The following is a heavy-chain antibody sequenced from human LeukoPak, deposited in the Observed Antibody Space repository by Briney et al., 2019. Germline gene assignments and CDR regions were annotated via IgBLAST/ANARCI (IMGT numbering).Heavy chain of an antibody. J-gene: IGHJ4*02. Sequence: GGSLRLSCAASGFTVSSNYMSWVRQAPGKGLEWVSVIYSGGSTYYADSVKGRFTISRDNSKNTLYLQMNSLRAEDTAVYYCARGSSSWYYFDYWGQGTLVTVSS. CDR1: GFTVSSNY. CDR3: ARGSSSWYYFDY. CDR2: IYSGGST. V-gene: IGHV3-53*01. D-gene: IGHD6-13*01.